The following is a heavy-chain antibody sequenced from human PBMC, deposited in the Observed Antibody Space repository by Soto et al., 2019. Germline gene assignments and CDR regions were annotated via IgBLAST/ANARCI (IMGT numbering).Heavy chain of an antibody. D-gene: IGHD6-6*01. CDR3: AKDYSSSFDY. CDR2: ISYDGSNK. J-gene: IGHJ4*02. Sequence: GGSLRLSCAASGFTFSSYGMHWVRQAPGKGLEWVAVISYDGSNKYYADSVKGRFTISRDNSKNTLYLQMNSLRAEDTAVYYCAKDYSSSFDYWGQGTLVTVSS. V-gene: IGHV3-30*18. CDR1: GFTFSSYG.